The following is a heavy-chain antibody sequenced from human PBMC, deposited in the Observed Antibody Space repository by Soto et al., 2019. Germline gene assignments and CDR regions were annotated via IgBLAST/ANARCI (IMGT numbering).Heavy chain of an antibody. Sequence: GGSLRLSCAASGFSFYGYTLNWVRQAPGKGLEWVSYISGTSGTTYYADSVRGRFTISRDDAKNSLYLQMNSLGAHDTAVYYCARERNYYYMDVWGKGTTVTVSS. V-gene: IGHV3-48*01. J-gene: IGHJ6*03. CDR2: ISGTSGTT. CDR1: GFSFYGYT. CDR3: ARERNYYYMDV.